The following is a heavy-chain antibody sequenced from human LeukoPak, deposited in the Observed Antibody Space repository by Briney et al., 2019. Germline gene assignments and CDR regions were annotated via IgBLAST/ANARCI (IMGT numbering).Heavy chain of an antibody. CDR1: GFTFSSYS. V-gene: IGHV3-48*01. CDR3: ARGSISGHRDFDY. D-gene: IGHD1-26*01. J-gene: IGHJ4*02. CDR2: ISSGSRTI. Sequence: GGSLRLSCAASGFTFSSYSMNWVRQAPGKGLEWVSYISSGSRTIYYADSVKGRFTMSRDNAKNSLYLQMNSLRAEDTAVYYCARGSISGHRDFDYWGQGALVTVSS.